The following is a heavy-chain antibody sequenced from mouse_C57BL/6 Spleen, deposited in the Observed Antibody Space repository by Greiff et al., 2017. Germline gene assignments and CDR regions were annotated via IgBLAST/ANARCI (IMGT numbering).Heavy chain of an antibody. CDR3: ARSAYYYGSSYGAMDY. V-gene: IGHV1-9*01. CDR1: GYTFTGYW. Sequence: VKLQESGAELMKPGASVKLSCKATGYTFTGYWIEWVKQRPGHGLEWIGEILPGSGSTNYNEKFKGKATFTADTSSNTAYMQLSSLTTEDSAIYYCARSAYYYGSSYGAMDYCGQGTSVTVSS. CDR2: ILPGSGST. J-gene: IGHJ4*01. D-gene: IGHD1-1*01.